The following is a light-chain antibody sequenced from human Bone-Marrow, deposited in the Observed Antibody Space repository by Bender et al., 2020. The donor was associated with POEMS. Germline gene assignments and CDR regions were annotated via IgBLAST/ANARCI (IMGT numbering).Light chain of an antibody. CDR3: QVWDSSSDLGV. CDR1: NIGTTS. V-gene: IGLV3-21*02. J-gene: IGLJ2*01. Sequence: SYVLTQPPSVSVAPGQTARITCGGTNIGTTSVHWYQQRPGQAPVLVIYDDSDRPSGIPERFSGSNSGNTATLTISRVEAGDEADFYCQVWDSSSDLGVFGGGTKLTVL. CDR2: DDS.